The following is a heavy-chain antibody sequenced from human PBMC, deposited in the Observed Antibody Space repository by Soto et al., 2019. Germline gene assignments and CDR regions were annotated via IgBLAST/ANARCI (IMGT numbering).Heavy chain of an antibody. CDR2: IYASGST. V-gene: IGHV4-4*07. Sequence: SETLSLTCNVSDDSLSTYYWSWIRQPAGKGLEWIGRIYASGSTNYNPSLKSRVRMSVDTSKKQFSLNMISVTAADTAIYYCARSAIPRGGWFRPWGQGVLVTVSS. J-gene: IGHJ5*02. CDR1: DDSLSTYY. D-gene: IGHD2-21*01. CDR3: ARSAIPRGGWFRP.